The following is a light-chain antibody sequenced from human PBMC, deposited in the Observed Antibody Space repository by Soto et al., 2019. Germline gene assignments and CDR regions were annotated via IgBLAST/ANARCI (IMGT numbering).Light chain of an antibody. CDR3: QKYNSAPWT. Sequence: DMQMTQSPSSLSTSVGDRVTITCWASQGISNYLAWYQQKPGKVPKLLIYAASTLQSGVPSRFSGSGSGTDFTLTISSLQPEDVATYYCQKYNSAPWTFGQGTKVDIK. CDR2: AAS. V-gene: IGKV1-27*01. CDR1: QGISNY. J-gene: IGKJ1*01.